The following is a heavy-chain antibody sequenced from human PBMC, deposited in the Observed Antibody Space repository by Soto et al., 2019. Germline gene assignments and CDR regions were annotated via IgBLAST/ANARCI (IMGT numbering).Heavy chain of an antibody. D-gene: IGHD3-22*01. Sequence: GASVKVSCKASGGTFSSYAISWVRQAPGQGLEWMGGIIPIFGTANYAQKFQGRVTITADESTSTAYMELSSLRSEDTAVYYCPYHYDSSGYYLYWGQGTLVTVSS. CDR2: IIPIFGTA. CDR1: GGTFSSYA. CDR3: PYHYDSSGYYLY. V-gene: IGHV1-69*13. J-gene: IGHJ4*02.